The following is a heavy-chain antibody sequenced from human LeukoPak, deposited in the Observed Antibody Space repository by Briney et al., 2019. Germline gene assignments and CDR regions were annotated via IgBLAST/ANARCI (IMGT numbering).Heavy chain of an antibody. V-gene: IGHV4-59*08. J-gene: IGHJ3*02. Sequence: SETLSLTCTGSGGSISSYYWSWIRQPPGKGLEGIGYIYYSGSTNYIPSLKSRVTISVDTSKNQFSLKLSSVTAADTPVYYCASTSGAFDIWGQGTMVTVSS. CDR3: ASTSGAFDI. CDR1: GGSISSYY. CDR2: IYYSGST.